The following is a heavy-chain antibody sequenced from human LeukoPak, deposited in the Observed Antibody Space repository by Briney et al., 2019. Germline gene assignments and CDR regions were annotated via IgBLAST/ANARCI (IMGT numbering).Heavy chain of an antibody. D-gene: IGHD3-22*01. Sequence: GGSLRLSCAASGFTFSSYAMSWVRQAPGKGLEWVSAISGSGGRTYYADSVKGRFTISRDNSKNTLYLQMNSLRAEDTAVYYCAKDHYDSSGYFYVGYWGQGTLVTVSS. V-gene: IGHV3-23*01. CDR2: ISGSGGRT. CDR1: GFTFSSYA. CDR3: AKDHYDSSGYFYVGY. J-gene: IGHJ4*02.